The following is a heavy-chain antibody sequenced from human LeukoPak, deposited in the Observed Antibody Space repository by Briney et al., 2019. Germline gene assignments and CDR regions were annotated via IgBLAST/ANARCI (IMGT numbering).Heavy chain of an antibody. CDR1: GYTFTSYD. CDR3: ATAILTMVRGVIMNWFDP. Sequence: ASVKVSCKASGYTFTSYDINWVRQATGQGLEWMGWMNPNSGNTGYAQKFQGRVTMTRNTSISTAYMELSSLRSEDTAVYYCATAILTMVRGVIMNWFDPWGQGTLVTVSS. J-gene: IGHJ5*02. CDR2: MNPNSGNT. V-gene: IGHV1-8*01. D-gene: IGHD3-10*01.